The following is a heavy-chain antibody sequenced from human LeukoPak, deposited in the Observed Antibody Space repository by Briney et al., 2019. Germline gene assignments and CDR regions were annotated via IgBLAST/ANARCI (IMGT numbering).Heavy chain of an antibody. CDR3: ATVVGYCSSTSCLGGAFDI. CDR2: ISAYNGNT. V-gene: IGHV1-18*01. CDR1: GYTFTSYG. J-gene: IGHJ3*02. Sequence: ASVKVSCKASGYTFTSYGISWVRQAPGQGLEWMGWISAYNGNTNYAQKLQGRVTITTDESTSTAYMELSSLRSEDTAVYYCATVVGYCSSTSCLGGAFDIWGQGTMVTVSS. D-gene: IGHD2-2*03.